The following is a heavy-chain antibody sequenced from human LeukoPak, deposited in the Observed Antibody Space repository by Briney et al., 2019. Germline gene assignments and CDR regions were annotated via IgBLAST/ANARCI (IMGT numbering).Heavy chain of an antibody. J-gene: IGHJ5*02. Sequence: SETLSLTCTVSGGSISSYYWSWIRQPAGKRLEWIGRIYTSGSTNYNPSLKSRVTMSVDTSKNQFSLKLSSVTAADTAVYYCARGSKMLGYNWFDPWGQGTLVTVSS. CDR2: IYTSGST. CDR3: ARGSKMLGYNWFDP. V-gene: IGHV4-4*07. CDR1: GGSISSYY. D-gene: IGHD1-26*01.